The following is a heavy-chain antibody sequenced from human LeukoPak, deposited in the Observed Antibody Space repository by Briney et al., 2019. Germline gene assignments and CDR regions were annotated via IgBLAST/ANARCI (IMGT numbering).Heavy chain of an antibody. CDR3: ARISGYSYGFDY. V-gene: IGHV1-69*13. Sequence: ASVKVSCKASGGTFSSYAISWVRQAPGQGLEWMGGIIPIFGTANYAQKFQGRVTITADESTSTAYMELSSLRPEDTAVYYCARISGYSYGFDYWGQGTLVTVSS. CDR1: GGTFSSYA. D-gene: IGHD5-18*01. CDR2: IIPIFGTA. J-gene: IGHJ4*02.